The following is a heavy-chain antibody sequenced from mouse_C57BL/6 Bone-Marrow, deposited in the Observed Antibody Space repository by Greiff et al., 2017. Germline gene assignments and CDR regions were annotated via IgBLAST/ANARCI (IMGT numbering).Heavy chain of an antibody. CDR1: GYTFTDYY. V-gene: IGHV1-19*01. J-gene: IGHJ4*01. CDR2: INPYNGGT. CDR3: ARGDPRENAMDY. Sequence: EVQLQQSGPVLVKPGASVKMPCKASGYTFTDYYMNWVKQSHGKSLEWIGVINPYNGGTSYNQKFKGKATLTVDKSSSTAYMELNSLTSEDSAVYYCARGDPRENAMDYWGQGTSVTVSS.